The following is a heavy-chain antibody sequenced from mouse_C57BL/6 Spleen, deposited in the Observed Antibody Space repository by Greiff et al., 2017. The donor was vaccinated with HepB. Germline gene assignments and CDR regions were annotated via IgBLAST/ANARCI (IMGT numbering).Heavy chain of an antibody. CDR1: GYTFTSYG. Sequence: VQLQQSGAELARPGASVKLSCKASGYTFTSYGISWVKQRTGQGLEWIGEIYPRSGSTYYNEKFKGKATLTADKSSSTADMELRSLTSEDSSVYFCSTTTVSPYYFDYWGQGTTLTVSS. J-gene: IGHJ2*01. CDR3: STTTVSPYYFDY. V-gene: IGHV1-81*01. D-gene: IGHD1-1*01. CDR2: IYPRSGST.